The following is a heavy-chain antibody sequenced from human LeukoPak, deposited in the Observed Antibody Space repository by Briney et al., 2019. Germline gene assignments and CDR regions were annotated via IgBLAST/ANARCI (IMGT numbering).Heavy chain of an antibody. CDR1: GGTFSSYA. CDR3: ARTYYDILTGYPAYFDY. D-gene: IGHD3-9*01. Sequence: ASVKVSCKASGGTFSSYAISWVRQAPGQGLEWMGGIIPIFGTANYAQKFQGSVTITADKSTSTAYMELSSLRSEDTAVYYCARTYYDILTGYPAYFDYWGQGTLVTVSS. CDR2: IIPIFGTA. V-gene: IGHV1-69*06. J-gene: IGHJ4*02.